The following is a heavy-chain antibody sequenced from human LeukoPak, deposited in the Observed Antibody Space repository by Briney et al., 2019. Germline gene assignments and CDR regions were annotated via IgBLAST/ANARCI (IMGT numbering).Heavy chain of an antibody. D-gene: IGHD2-2*02. CDR2: INSDGSST. Sequence: PGGSLRPSCAASGFTFSSYWMHWVRQAPGKGLVWVSRINSDGSSTSYADSVKGRFTISRDNAKNTLYLQMNSLRAEDTAVYYCARGYCSSTSCYSFDYWGQGTPVTVSS. V-gene: IGHV3-74*01. J-gene: IGHJ4*02. CDR1: GFTFSSYW. CDR3: ARGYCSSTSCYSFDY.